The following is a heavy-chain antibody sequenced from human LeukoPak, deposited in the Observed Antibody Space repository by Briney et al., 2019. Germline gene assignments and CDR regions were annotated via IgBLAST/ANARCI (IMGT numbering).Heavy chain of an antibody. J-gene: IGHJ2*01. CDR1: GGSISSSSYY. CDR3: AREVLGYSYGRGYFDL. CDR2: IYYSGST. D-gene: IGHD5-18*01. V-gene: IGHV4-39*07. Sequence: PSETLSLTCTVSGGSISSSSYYWGWIRQPPGKGLEWIGSIYYSGSTYYNPSLKSRVTISVDTSKNQFSLKLSSVTAADTAVYYCAREVLGYSYGRGYFDLWGRGTLVTVSS.